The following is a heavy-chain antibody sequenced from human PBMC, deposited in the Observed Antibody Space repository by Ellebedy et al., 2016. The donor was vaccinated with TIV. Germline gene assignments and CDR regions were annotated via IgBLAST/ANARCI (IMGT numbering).Heavy chain of an antibody. J-gene: IGHJ4*02. Sequence: PGGSLRLSCAASGFTFRDHYMDWVRLAPGKGLEWIGRTKNRANSYTIEYAASVKGRFTISRDDSKNSVYLQMNSLKTEDTALYYCARWDSGACRDWGQGTLVIVSS. D-gene: IGHD2-8*02. V-gene: IGHV3-72*01. CDR1: GFTFRDHY. CDR2: TKNRANSYTI. CDR3: ARWDSGACRD.